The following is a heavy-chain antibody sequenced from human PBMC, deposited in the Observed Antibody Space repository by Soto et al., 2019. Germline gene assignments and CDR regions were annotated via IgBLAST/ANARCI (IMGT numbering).Heavy chain of an antibody. Sequence: GASVKVSCKTSGFTFSTSAVHWVRQARGHRLQWIGWIDVGSGNANYAQMLQERVTISRDMSTSTAYMELSSLRPEDTAVYYCARDRADQEIAADPYFDYWGQGTLVTVSS. D-gene: IGHD6-25*01. V-gene: IGHV1-58*01. J-gene: IGHJ4*02. CDR1: GFTFSTSA. CDR2: IDVGSGNA. CDR3: ARDRADQEIAADPYFDY.